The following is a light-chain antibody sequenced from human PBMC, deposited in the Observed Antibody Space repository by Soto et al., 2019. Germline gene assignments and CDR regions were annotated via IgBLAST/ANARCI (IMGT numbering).Light chain of an antibody. CDR3: QQYSTWPPWT. J-gene: IGKJ1*01. Sequence: EIVMKQSPATLSVSPGARATLSCTAGQRISSTLAWYQQKRGQAPRLRIYGASTRATDIPARFSGSGSGTEFTLTIRSLQYEDCAGYYCQQYSTWPPWTFGQGTKVEI. CDR1: QRISST. CDR2: GAS. V-gene: IGKV3-15*01.